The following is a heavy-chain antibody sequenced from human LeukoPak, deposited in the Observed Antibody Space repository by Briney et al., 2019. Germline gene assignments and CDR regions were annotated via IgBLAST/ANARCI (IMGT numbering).Heavy chain of an antibody. D-gene: IGHD1-14*01. Sequence: PGGSLRLSCAASGFTFSSYEMNWVRQAPGKGLEWVLYISSSGSTIYYADSVKGRFTISRNNAKNSLYLQMNSLRAEDTAVYYCARDDFSAEGAFDYWGQGTLVTVSS. CDR3: ARDDFSAEGAFDY. V-gene: IGHV3-48*03. J-gene: IGHJ4*02. CDR1: GFTFSSYE. CDR2: ISSSGSTI.